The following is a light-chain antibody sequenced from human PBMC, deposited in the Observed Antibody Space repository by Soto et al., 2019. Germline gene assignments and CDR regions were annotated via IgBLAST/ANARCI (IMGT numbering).Light chain of an antibody. CDR1: SSDVGAYNY. V-gene: IGLV2-14*01. J-gene: IGLJ1*01. Sequence: QSVLTQPASVSGSLGQSITISCTGTSSDVGAYNYVSWYQQHPDKAPKLIIFEVINRPSGVSSRFSGSRSGNTASLTISGLQAEEEADYYCSSSTTMSTKVFGTGTKVTVL. CDR2: EVI. CDR3: SSSTTMSTKV.